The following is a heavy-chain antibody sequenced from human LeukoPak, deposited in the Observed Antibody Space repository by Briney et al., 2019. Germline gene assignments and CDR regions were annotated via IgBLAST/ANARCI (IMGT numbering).Heavy chain of an antibody. CDR3: ASFWGGIAAAGKRDWFDP. Sequence: SETLSLTCTVSGYSISSGYYWGWIRQPPGKGLEWIGSIYHSGSTYYNPSLKSRVTISVDTSKNQFSLKLSSVTAADTAVYYCASFWGGIAAAGKRDWFDPWGQGTLVTVSS. J-gene: IGHJ5*02. CDR2: IYHSGST. D-gene: IGHD6-13*01. CDR1: GYSISSGYY. V-gene: IGHV4-38-2*02.